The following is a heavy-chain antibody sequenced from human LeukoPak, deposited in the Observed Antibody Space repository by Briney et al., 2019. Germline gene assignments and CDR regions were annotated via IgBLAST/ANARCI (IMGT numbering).Heavy chain of an antibody. J-gene: IGHJ5*02. CDR3: ARSRTHPLAVAGSGGWFDP. D-gene: IGHD6-19*01. Sequence: GESLKISCKGSGYSFTSYWIGWVRQMPGKGLEWMGIIYPGDSDTRYSPSFQGQVTISADKSISTAYLQWSSLKASDTAMYYCARSRTHPLAVAGSGGWFDPWGQGTLVTVSS. CDR1: GYSFTSYW. CDR2: IYPGDSDT. V-gene: IGHV5-51*01.